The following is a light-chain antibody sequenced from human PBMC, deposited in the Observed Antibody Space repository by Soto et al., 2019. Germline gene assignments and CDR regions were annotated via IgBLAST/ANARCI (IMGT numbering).Light chain of an antibody. J-gene: IGLJ3*02. Sequence: QSVLTQPPSVSGAPGQRVTISCTGSSSNIGAGYDVHWYQQLPGTAPKLLIYGNSNRPSGVPDRFSGSKSGTSASLAITGLQAEDDADYYCQSYDISLSGWVFGGGTKLTVL. CDR1: SSNIGAGYD. V-gene: IGLV1-40*01. CDR2: GNS. CDR3: QSYDISLSGWV.